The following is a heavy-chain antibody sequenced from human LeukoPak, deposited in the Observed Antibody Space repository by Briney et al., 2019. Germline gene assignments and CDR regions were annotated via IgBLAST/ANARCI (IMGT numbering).Heavy chain of an antibody. V-gene: IGHV4-4*09. J-gene: IGHJ3*02. CDR2: IYTTSGST. D-gene: IGHD1-26*01. CDR3: ARHPTYSGSYPLAFDI. Sequence: SETLSLTCTVSGGSISDYYWGWIRQPPGKGLEWIGYIYTTSGSTNYNPSLKSRVTISVDTSKNQFSLNLRSVTAADTAVYYCARHPTYSGSYPLAFDIWGQGTLVAVSS. CDR1: GGSISDYY.